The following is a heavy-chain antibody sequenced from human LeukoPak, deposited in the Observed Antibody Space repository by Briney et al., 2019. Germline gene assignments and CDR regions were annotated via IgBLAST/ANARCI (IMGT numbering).Heavy chain of an antibody. CDR2: IYYSGST. J-gene: IGHJ6*03. V-gene: IGHV4-59*01. CDR3: ARGGPPGYYYDYYMDV. Sequence: SETLSLTCTVSGGSISSYYWSWIRQTPGKGLEWIGYIYYSGSTNFNPSLKSRVTISVDTSKDQFSLKMSSVTAADTAVYFCARGGPPGYYYDYYMDVWGKGTTVTISS. CDR1: GGSISSYY.